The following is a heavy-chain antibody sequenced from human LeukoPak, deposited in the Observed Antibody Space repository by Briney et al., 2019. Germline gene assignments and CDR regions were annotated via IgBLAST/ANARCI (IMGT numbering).Heavy chain of an antibody. D-gene: IGHD6-13*01. J-gene: IGHJ4*02. CDR2: IKQDGSEK. Sequence: GGSLRLSCAASGFSFSSYWMTWVRQAPGKGLEWVANIKQDGSEKYYVDSVKGRFTISRDNAKNSLYLQMNSLRAEDTAVYYCASQYSSRTYDYWGQGTLVTVSS. CDR3: ASQYSSRTYDY. V-gene: IGHV3-7*05. CDR1: GFSFSSYW.